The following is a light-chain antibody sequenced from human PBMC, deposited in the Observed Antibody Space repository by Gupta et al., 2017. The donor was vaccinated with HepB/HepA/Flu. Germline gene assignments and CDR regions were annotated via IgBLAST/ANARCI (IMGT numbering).Light chain of an antibody. V-gene: IGKV1-39*01. CDR2: TAS. J-gene: IGKJ1*01. CDR3: QQSDRTVRT. CDR1: QNIRTY. Sequence: DIQMTQSPSSLAASVGDRVTITCRASQNIRTYLHWYQQRPGEAPKLLIYTASTLQSGVPSRFSGSGSETDFTLTISSLQPEDFATYYCQQSDRTVRTFGQGTXLEMK.